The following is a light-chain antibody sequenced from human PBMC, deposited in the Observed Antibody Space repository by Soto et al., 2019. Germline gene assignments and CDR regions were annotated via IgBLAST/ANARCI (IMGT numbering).Light chain of an antibody. CDR1: SSNIGSNY. V-gene: IGLV1-47*01. Sequence: QSVLTQPPSASGTPGQRVTISCSGSSSNIGSNYVYWYQQLPGTAPKLLIYRSNQRPSGVPDRFSGSKSGTSASLAISGLRSEDEADYYCAAWDDSLSGPLFGGGTKLTVL. CDR3: AAWDDSLSGPL. J-gene: IGLJ2*01. CDR2: RSN.